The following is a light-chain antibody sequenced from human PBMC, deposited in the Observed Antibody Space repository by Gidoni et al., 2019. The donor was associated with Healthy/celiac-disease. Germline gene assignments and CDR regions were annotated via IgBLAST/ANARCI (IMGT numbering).Light chain of an antibody. CDR2: DDS. CDR3: QVWDSSSDHVV. CDR1: NIGSKS. J-gene: IGLJ2*01. Sequence: SYVLTQPPPAPVAPGQTARITCGGNNIGSKSVHWYQQKPGQAPVLVVYDDSDRPSGIPERFSGSNSGSTATLTISRVEAGDEADYYCQVWDSSSDHVVFGGGTKLTVL. V-gene: IGLV3-21*02.